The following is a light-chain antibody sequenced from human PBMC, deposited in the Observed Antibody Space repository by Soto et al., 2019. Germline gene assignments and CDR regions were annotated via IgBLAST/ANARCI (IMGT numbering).Light chain of an antibody. J-gene: IGKJ4*01. CDR2: WAS. Sequence: DIVMTQSPDSLAVSLGERATINCKSSQSVLYSSNNKNYLAWYQQKPGQPPKLLIYWASTRESGVPDRFSGSGSGTDFTLTISSLQAEDVAVSYCQQYYSTRLTFGGGTKVEIK. CDR1: QSVLYSSNNKNY. V-gene: IGKV4-1*01. CDR3: QQYYSTRLT.